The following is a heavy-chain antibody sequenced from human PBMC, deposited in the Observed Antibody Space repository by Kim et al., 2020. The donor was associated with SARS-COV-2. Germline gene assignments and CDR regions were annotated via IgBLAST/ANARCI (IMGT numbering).Heavy chain of an antibody. CDR1: GFILSDKY. CDR2: ISSRSSYT. CDR3: ATAGKSGSLDY. J-gene: IGHJ4*02. Sequence: GGSLRLSCAASGFILSDKYLTWIRQAPGKGLEWVSYISSRSSYTYYSEAVKGRFTISRDNAKKSLYLQMNSLRAEDTAVYYCATAGKSGSLDYWGQGTLVTVSS. V-gene: IGHV3-11*05. D-gene: IGHD1-26*01.